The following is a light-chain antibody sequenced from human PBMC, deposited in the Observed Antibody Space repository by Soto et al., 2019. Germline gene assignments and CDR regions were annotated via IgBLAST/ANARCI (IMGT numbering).Light chain of an antibody. Sequence: DIQMTQSPSTLSASVGDRVTITCRASQSISRSLAWYQQKPGKAPKLLIYMASSLQSGVPPRFSGSGSGTDFTLAISSLQPEDSATYYCLQDINYPWTFGQGTKVDIK. CDR1: QSISRS. V-gene: IGKV1-5*03. CDR3: LQDINYPWT. CDR2: MAS. J-gene: IGKJ1*01.